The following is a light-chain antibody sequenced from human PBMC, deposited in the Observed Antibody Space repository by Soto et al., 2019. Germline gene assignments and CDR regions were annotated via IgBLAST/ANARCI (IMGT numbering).Light chain of an antibody. CDR3: QQFDTYSII. CDR2: DAS. V-gene: IGKV1-13*02. Sequence: AIQLTQSPSSLSASVGDRVTITCRASQGFRSGLAWFQQKPGKAPKLLIYDASTLESGVPSRFSGSESGTDFTLTISGLQPEDFATYYCQQFDTYSIIFGQGTRLEIK. J-gene: IGKJ5*01. CDR1: QGFRSG.